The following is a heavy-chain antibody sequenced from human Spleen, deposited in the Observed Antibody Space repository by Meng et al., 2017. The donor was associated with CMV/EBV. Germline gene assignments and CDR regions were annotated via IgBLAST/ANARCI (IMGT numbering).Heavy chain of an antibody. V-gene: IGHV4-59*01. J-gene: IGHJ6*02. CDR3: ARGSRKGAARPRYYYGMDV. D-gene: IGHD6-6*01. CDR2: IYYSGTT. Sequence: GSLRLSCTVSGGSINSYYWSWIRQPPGRGLEWIGYIYYSGTTNYNPSLKSRVTISIDTSKNQFSLKLSSVTAADTAVYYCARGSRKGAARPRYYYGMDVWGQGTTVTVSS. CDR1: GGSINSYY.